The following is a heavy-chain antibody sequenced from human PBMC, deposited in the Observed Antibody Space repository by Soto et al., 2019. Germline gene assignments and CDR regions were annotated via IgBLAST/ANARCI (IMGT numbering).Heavy chain of an antibody. CDR2: IDDSGYT. CDR3: ARKQAGFFFGIDY. Sequence: PSETLSLTCTVSGGSISTGGYYWSWIRQYPGEGLEWLGYIDDSGYTFYNPSLQSRLTLSMDTSKNQFSLKLSSATAADTAVYFCARKQAGFFFGIDYWGQGTLVTVSS. V-gene: IGHV4-31*03. CDR1: GGSISTGGYY. D-gene: IGHD3-3*01. J-gene: IGHJ4*02.